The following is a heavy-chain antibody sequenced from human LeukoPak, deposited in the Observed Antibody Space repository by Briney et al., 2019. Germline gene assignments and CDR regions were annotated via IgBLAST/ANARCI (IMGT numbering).Heavy chain of an antibody. D-gene: IGHD3-9*01. CDR3: ARSDYYDILTGRPYYFDY. CDR2: IIPIFGTA. V-gene: IGHV1-69*05. J-gene: IGHJ4*02. Sequence: SVKVSCKASGGTFSSYAISWVRQAPEQGLEWMGGIIPIFGTANYAQKFQGRVTITTDESTSTAYMELSSLRSEDTAVYYCARSDYYDILTGRPYYFDYWGQGTLVTVSS. CDR1: GGTFSSYA.